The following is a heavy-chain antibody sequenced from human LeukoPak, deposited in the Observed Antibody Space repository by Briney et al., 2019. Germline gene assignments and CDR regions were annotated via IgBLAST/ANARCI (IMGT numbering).Heavy chain of an antibody. Sequence: PGGSLRLSCAASGFTFSSYWMHWVGQAPGKGVVWGSRINSDGSTTNYADSVKGRFTISRDNAKNTLYLQMNSLRAEDTAVYYCSRAWSNSVGPWGQGTLVTVSS. CDR3: SRAWSNSVGP. D-gene: IGHD4-11*01. J-gene: IGHJ5*02. V-gene: IGHV3-74*01. CDR2: INSDGSTT. CDR1: GFTFSSYW.